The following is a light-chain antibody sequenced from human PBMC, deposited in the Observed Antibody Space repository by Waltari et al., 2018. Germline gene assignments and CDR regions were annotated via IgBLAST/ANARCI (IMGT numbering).Light chain of an antibody. CDR1: STAVGAYNF. Sequence: QSALTQPASVSGSPGQSITISCTGASTAVGAYNFVSWYQQHPGKVPHLILYDVGNRPSGISHRFSASKSGNTASLTISGLQEEDEGEYYCSSYTTSTTLLFGTGTRLTVL. J-gene: IGLJ1*01. V-gene: IGLV2-14*01. CDR2: DVG. CDR3: SSYTTSTTLL.